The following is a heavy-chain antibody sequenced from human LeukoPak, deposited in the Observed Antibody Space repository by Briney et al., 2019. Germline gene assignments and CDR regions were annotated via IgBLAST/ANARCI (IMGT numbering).Heavy chain of an antibody. CDR1: GGSFSGYY. CDR2: INHSGST. J-gene: IGHJ3*02. D-gene: IGHD3-10*01. V-gene: IGHV4-34*01. Sequence: PSETLSLTCAVYGGSFSGYYWSWIRQPPGKGLEWIGEINHSGSTNYNPSLKSRVTISVDTSKNQFSLKLSSVTAADTAVYYCARPRFGDLNAFDIWGQGTMVTVSS. CDR3: ARPRFGDLNAFDI.